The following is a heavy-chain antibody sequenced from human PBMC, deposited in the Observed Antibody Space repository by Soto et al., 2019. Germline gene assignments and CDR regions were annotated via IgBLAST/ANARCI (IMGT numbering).Heavy chain of an antibody. CDR2: ISGSGGST. CDR3: AKASITMVRGGEIHFDY. V-gene: IGHV3-23*01. D-gene: IGHD3-10*01. CDR1: GFTFSSYA. J-gene: IGHJ4*02. Sequence: EVQLLESGGGLVQPGGSLRLSCAASGFTFSSYAMSWVRQAPGKGLEWVSAISGSGGSTYYAESVKGRFTISRDKSKNTLYLQMNSLRAADTAVYYCAKASITMVRGGEIHFDYWGQGTMVTVSS.